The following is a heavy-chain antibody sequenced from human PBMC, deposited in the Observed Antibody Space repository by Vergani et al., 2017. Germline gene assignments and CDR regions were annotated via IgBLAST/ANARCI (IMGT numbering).Heavy chain of an antibody. V-gene: IGHV6-1*01. J-gene: IGHJ2*01. CDR1: GDSVSSNSAA. D-gene: IGHD1-1*01. CDR3: AKASYNWNDGFGDWYFDL. Sequence: QVQLQQSGPGLVKPSQTLSLTCAISGDSVSSNSAAWNWIRQYPSRGLEWLGRTYYRSKWYNDYAVSVKSRITIKPVTSKNQFSLQLNSVTPEDTAVYYCAKASYNWNDGFGDWYFDLWGRGTLVTVSS. CDR2: TYYRSKWYN.